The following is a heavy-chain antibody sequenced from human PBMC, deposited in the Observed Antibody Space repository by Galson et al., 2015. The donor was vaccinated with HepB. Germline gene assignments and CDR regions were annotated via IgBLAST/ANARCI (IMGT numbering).Heavy chain of an antibody. D-gene: IGHD3-22*01. CDR3: AKGSYYDSSGPKAGAFDI. CDR2: ISCSGGST. J-gene: IGHJ3*02. V-gene: IGHV3-23*01. CDR1: GFTFSSYA. Sequence: SLRLSCAASGFTFSSYAMSWVRQAPGKGLEWVSAISCSGGSTYYADSVKGRFTISRDNSKNTLYLQMNSLRAEDTAVYYCAKGSYYDSSGPKAGAFDIWGQGTMVTVSS.